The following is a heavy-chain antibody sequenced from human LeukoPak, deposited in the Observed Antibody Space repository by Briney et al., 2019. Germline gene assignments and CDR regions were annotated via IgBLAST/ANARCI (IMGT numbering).Heavy chain of an antibody. Sequence: PGGSLRLSCAASGFTFSSYTMMWVRQAPGKGPEYVSSIISSSSRIFYADSVRGRFTISRDNAKNSLYLQMNSLRAEDTAVYYCARVPVGYQGYSSAWYTDYWGQGTLVSVSS. V-gene: IGHV3-21*01. CDR1: GFTFSSYT. J-gene: IGHJ4*02. CDR2: IISSSSRI. D-gene: IGHD6-19*01. CDR3: ARVPVGYQGYSSAWYTDY.